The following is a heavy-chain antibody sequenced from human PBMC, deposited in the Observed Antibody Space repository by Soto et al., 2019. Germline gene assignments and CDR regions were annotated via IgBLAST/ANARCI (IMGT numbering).Heavy chain of an antibody. Sequence: GALRLSCAASGFTFSSYWMSWVRQAPGKGLEWVANIKQDGSEKYYVDSVKGRFTISRDNAKNSLYLQMNSLRAEDTAVYYCATHYGSGSFDYWGQGTLVTVSS. V-gene: IGHV3-7*01. CDR3: ATHYGSGSFDY. J-gene: IGHJ4*02. D-gene: IGHD3-10*01. CDR2: IKQDGSEK. CDR1: GFTFSSYW.